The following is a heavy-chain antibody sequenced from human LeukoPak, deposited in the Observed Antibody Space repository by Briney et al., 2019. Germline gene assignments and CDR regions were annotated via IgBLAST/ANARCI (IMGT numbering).Heavy chain of an antibody. D-gene: IGHD2-2*01. CDR2: IIPIFGTA. CDR1: GGTFSSYA. V-gene: IGHV1-69*06. J-gene: IGHJ5*02. CDR3: ARSGCSSPSCYAGHWFDP. Sequence: ASVKVSCKASGGTFSSYAISWVRQAPGQGLEWMGRIIPIFGTADYAQKFQGRVTITADKSTSTAYMELSSLRSEDTAVYYCARSGCSSPSCYAGHWFDPWGQGTLVTVSS.